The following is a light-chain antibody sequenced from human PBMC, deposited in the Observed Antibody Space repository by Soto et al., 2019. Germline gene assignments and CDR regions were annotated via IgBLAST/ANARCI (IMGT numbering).Light chain of an antibody. Sequence: EIVMTQSPATLSVSPGERATLSCRASQSVRSNLAWYQQKPGQAPRLLIYGASTRATGIPARFSGSGSETEFTLTISSLQSEDFAVYHCQQYSNWPQSFGQGTKVDIK. CDR3: QQYSNWPQS. J-gene: IGKJ2*03. CDR1: QSVRSN. V-gene: IGKV3-15*01. CDR2: GAS.